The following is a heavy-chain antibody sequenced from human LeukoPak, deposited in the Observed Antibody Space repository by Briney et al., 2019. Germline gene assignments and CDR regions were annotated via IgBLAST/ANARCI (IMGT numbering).Heavy chain of an antibody. CDR2: INHSGST. D-gene: IGHD1-14*01. Sequence: KTSETLSLTCAVYGDSLSGYYWTWIRQPPGKGLEWIGEINHSGSTNYNPSLKSRVTISVDTSKNQFSLNLTPVPAADTAIYYCATNVPGTTYFDPWGQGTLVTVSP. V-gene: IGHV4-34*01. CDR3: ATNVPGTTYFDP. CDR1: GDSLSGYY. J-gene: IGHJ4*02.